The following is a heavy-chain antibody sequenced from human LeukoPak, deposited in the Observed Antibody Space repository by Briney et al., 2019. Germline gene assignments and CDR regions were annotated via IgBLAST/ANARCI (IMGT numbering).Heavy chain of an antibody. CDR3: ARGSIPPPTTMIVLLFGGGDWFDP. CDR1: GYSFTGYY. CDR2: LNPNSGDT. D-gene: IGHD3-22*01. Sequence: ASVKVSCKASGYSFTGYYIHWVRQAPGRGLEWMGWLNPNSGDTNFAQKFQDRVTMTRDTSISAAYMELSRLRSDDTAVYYCARGSIPPPTTMIVLLFGGGDWFDPWGQGTLVTVSS. J-gene: IGHJ5*02. V-gene: IGHV1-2*02.